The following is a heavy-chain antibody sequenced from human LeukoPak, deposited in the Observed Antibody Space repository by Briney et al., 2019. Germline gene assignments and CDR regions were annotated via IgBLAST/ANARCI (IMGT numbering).Heavy chain of an antibody. V-gene: IGHV3-30*18. J-gene: IGHJ6*02. D-gene: IGHD3-3*01. Sequence: PGGSLRLSCAASGFTFSSYGMHWVRQAPGKGLEWVAVISYDGSNKYYADSVKGRFTISRDNSKNTLYLQMNSLRAEDTAVYYCAKEFLEWLSPYYGMDVWGQGTTVTVSS. CDR2: ISYDGSNK. CDR1: GFTFSSYG. CDR3: AKEFLEWLSPYYGMDV.